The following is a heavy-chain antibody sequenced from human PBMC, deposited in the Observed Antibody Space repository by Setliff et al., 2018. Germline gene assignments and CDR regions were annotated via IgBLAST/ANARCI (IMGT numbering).Heavy chain of an antibody. CDR2: IYKTGNT. J-gene: IGHJ4*02. CDR3: ARDNPILGATDY. CDR1: GGASVSRGSYY. Sequence: SETLSLTCTVSGGASVSRGSYYWSWIRQPAGEGLEWIGLIYKTGNTYYNPSLKGRVTISVDTSRNQFSLNLTSVTAADTALYFCARDNPILGATDYWGQGALVTVSS. V-gene: IGHV4-61*02. D-gene: IGHD1-26*01.